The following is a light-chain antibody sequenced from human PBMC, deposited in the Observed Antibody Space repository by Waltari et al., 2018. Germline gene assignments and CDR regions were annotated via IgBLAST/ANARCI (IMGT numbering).Light chain of an antibody. V-gene: IGKV1-5*01. CDR3: QQYNSYSPYT. CDR2: DAS. J-gene: IGKJ2*01. Sequence: DIQMTQSPSTLSASIGDRVTITCRASQSLSSWLAWYQQSPGKAPKLLVYDASTLQSGVPSRFSGSGSGTEFTLTISSLQPDDFATYYCQQYNSYSPYTFGQGTKLEIK. CDR1: QSLSSW.